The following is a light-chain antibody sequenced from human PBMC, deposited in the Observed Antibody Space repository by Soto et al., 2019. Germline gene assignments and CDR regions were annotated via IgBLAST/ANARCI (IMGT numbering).Light chain of an antibody. V-gene: IGKV1-39*01. Sequence: DIQMTQSPSSLSASVGDRVTIACRASQRISSYLNWYQQKPGKAPKLLIYAASSLQSGVPSRFSGSGSGTDFTLTISSLQPEDFATYYCQQSYSTPYITFGQGTRLEIK. J-gene: IGKJ5*01. CDR2: AAS. CDR3: QQSYSTPYIT. CDR1: QRISSY.